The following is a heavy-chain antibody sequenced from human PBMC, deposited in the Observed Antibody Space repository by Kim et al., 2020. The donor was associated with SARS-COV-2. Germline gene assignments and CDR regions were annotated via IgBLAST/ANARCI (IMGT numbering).Heavy chain of an antibody. CDR3: ARGLGLTFDY. Sequence: SKIKYVDSVKGRVTISRDNSKNTLYLQVNSLRTEDAAIYYCARGLGLTFDYWGQGTLVAVSS. D-gene: IGHD1-26*01. J-gene: IGHJ4*02. CDR2: SKI. V-gene: IGHV3-30*03.